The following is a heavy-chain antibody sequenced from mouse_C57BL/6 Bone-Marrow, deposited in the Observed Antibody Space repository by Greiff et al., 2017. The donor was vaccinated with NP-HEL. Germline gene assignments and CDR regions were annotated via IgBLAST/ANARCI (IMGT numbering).Heavy chain of an antibody. CDR1: GYAFTNYL. V-gene: IGHV1-54*01. CDR3: ARSDYCGSSLCFDY. Sequence: QVQLKQSGAELVRPGTSVKVSCKASGYAFTNYLIEWVKQRPGQGLEWIGVINPGSGGTNYNEKFKGKATLTADKSSSTAYMQLSSLTSEDSAVYFCARSDYCGSSLCFDYWGQGTTLTVSA. D-gene: IGHD1-1*01. CDR2: INPGSGGT. J-gene: IGHJ2*01.